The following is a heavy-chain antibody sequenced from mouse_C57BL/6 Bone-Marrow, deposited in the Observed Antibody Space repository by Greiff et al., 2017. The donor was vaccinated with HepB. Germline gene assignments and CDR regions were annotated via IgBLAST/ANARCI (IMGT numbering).Heavy chain of an antibody. D-gene: IGHD1-1*01. CDR2: IYPGGGYT. J-gene: IGHJ4*01. CDR3: ARHGSSYHYAMDY. V-gene: IGHV1-63*01. Sequence: QVQLQQSGAELVRPGTSVKMSCKASGYTFTNYWIGWAKQRPGHGLEWIGDIYPGGGYTNYNEKFKGKATLTADKSSSTAYMQFSSLTSEDSAIYYCARHGSSYHYAMDYWGHGTSVTVSS. CDR1: GYTFTNYW.